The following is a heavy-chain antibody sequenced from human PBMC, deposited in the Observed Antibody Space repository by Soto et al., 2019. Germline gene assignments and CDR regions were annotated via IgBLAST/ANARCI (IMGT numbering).Heavy chain of an antibody. CDR2: ISSSGSTI. D-gene: IGHD2-8*01. CDR1: GFTFSSYE. Sequence: GGSLRLSCAASGFTFSSYEMNWVRQAPGKGLEWVSYISSSGSTIYYADSVKGRFTISRDNAKNSLYLQMNSLRAEDTAVYYCAHVPTYCTNGGCTYYYFDYWGQGTLVTVSS. CDR3: AHVPTYCTNGGCTYYYFDY. V-gene: IGHV3-48*03. J-gene: IGHJ4*02.